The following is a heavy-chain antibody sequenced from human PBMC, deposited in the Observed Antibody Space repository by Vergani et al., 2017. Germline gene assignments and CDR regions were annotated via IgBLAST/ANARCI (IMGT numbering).Heavy chain of an antibody. D-gene: IGHD3-3*01. Sequence: QVQLQESGPGLVKPSQTLSLTCTVSGGSISSGGYYWSWIRQHPGKGLEWIGYIYYSGSTYYNPSLKSRVTISVDTSKNQFSLKLSSVTAADTAVYYWSRWRRGYYYYYYMDVWGKGTTVTVSS. CDR2: IYYSGST. V-gene: IGHV4-31*03. CDR1: GGSISSGGYY. J-gene: IGHJ6*03. CDR3: SRWRRGYYYYYYMDV.